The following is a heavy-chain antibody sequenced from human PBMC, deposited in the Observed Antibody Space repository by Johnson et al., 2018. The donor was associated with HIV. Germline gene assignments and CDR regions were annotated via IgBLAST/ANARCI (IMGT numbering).Heavy chain of an antibody. D-gene: IGHD2-2*01. Sequence: QVQLVESGGGVVRPGGSLRLSCAASGFTFDDYGMSWVRQAPGKGLEWVAVIWHDGSNKYYADSVKGRFTISRDNFKNTLYLQMNSLRAEDTAVYYCAKGVVPAAADAFDIWGQGTMVTVSS. CDR3: AKGVVPAAADAFDI. V-gene: IGHV3-30*02. CDR1: GFTFDDYG. J-gene: IGHJ3*02. CDR2: IWHDGSNK.